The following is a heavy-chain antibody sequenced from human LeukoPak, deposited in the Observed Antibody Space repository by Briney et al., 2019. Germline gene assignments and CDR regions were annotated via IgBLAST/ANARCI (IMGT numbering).Heavy chain of an antibody. CDR2: INHSGST. CDR3: ARMRGMLSAFDI. CDR1: GGSFSGYY. J-gene: IGHJ3*02. V-gene: IGHV4-34*01. D-gene: IGHD3-10*01. Sequence: PSETLSLTCAVYGGSFSGYYWSWIRQPPGKGLEWIGEINHSGSTNYNPSLKSRVTISVDTSKNQFSLKLSSVTAADTAVYYCARMRGMLSAFDIWGQGTMVTVSS.